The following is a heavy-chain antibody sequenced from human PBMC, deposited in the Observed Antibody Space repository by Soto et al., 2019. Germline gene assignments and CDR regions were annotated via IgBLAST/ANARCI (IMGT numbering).Heavy chain of an antibody. CDR2: IIPIFGTA. CDR3: ARVSTAQTQYYGMDV. D-gene: IGHD5-18*01. V-gene: IGHV1-69*13. J-gene: IGHJ6*02. CDR1: GGTFSSYA. Sequence: ASVKVSCKASGGTFSSYAISWVRQAPGQGLEWMGGIIPIFGTANYAQKFQGRVTITADESTSTAYMELSSLRSEDTAVYYCARVSTAQTQYYGMDVWGQGTTVTVSS.